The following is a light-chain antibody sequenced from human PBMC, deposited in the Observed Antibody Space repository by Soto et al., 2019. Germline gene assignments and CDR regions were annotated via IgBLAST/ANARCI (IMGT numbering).Light chain of an antibody. V-gene: IGLV2-8*01. J-gene: IGLJ2*01. CDR1: SSDIGAYKF. Sequence: QSALTQPPSASGSPGQSVAISCTVTSSDIGAYKFLSWYQQHPGKDPKLIIYEVSIRPSGVPDRFSGSKSGNTASLTVSGLLAEDEADYYCSLSAGTNTVVFGGGTKLTVL. CDR2: EVS. CDR3: SLSAGTNTVV.